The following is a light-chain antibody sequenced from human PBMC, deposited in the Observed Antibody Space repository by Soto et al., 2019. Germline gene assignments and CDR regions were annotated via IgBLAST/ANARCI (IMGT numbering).Light chain of an antibody. V-gene: IGKV1-33*01. J-gene: IGKJ5*01. CDR1: QDISFF. CDR3: QQFDTLIT. Sequence: DMQITHSPSSLAAYVLDRVTITSQASQDISFFLNWYQQKPGKAPKLLIYDASILQAGVPSRFSGGGSGTDFTFTISSLHPEDVATYYCQQFDTLITFGQGTRLEIK. CDR2: DAS.